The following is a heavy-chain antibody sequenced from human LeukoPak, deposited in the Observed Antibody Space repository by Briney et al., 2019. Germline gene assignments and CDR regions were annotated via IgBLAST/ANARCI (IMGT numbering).Heavy chain of an antibody. Sequence: SGTLSLTCAVSGYSISSGYYWGWIRQPPGKGLEWIGSIYHSGSTYYNPSLKSRVTTSVDTSKNQFSLKLSSVTAADTAVYYCARRQYSSSYWYFDLWGRGTLVTVSS. J-gene: IGHJ2*01. D-gene: IGHD6-6*01. CDR1: GYSISSGYY. CDR2: IYHSGST. V-gene: IGHV4-38-2*01. CDR3: ARRQYSSSYWYFDL.